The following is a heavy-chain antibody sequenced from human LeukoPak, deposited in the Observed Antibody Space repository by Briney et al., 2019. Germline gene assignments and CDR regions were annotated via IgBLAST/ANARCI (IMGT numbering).Heavy chain of an antibody. Sequence: SETLSLTCTVSGGSISSYSWNWIRQPAGKGLEWIGRIYASGSTNYNPSLRSRVTTSVDTSKNQFSLRLSSVTAADTAVYYCARSRFEELLVAFDIWGQGTMVIVSS. V-gene: IGHV4-4*07. CDR3: ARSRFEELLVAFDI. J-gene: IGHJ3*02. CDR2: IYASGST. CDR1: GGSISSYS. D-gene: IGHD3-10*01.